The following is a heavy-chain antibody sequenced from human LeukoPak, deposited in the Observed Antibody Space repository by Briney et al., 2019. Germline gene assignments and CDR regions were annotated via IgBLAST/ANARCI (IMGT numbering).Heavy chain of an antibody. CDR1: GGSVSSGSDY. Sequence: PPETLSLTCTVSGGSVSSGSDYWSWIRQPPGKGLEWIGHISYSGSTNYNPSLKSRVTISLDTSKNQLSLKLGSVTTADTAVYYCARGQAALWFGELWDQGSLVTVSS. CDR3: ARGQAALWFGEL. V-gene: IGHV4-61*01. CDR2: ISYSGST. J-gene: IGHJ1*01. D-gene: IGHD3-10*01.